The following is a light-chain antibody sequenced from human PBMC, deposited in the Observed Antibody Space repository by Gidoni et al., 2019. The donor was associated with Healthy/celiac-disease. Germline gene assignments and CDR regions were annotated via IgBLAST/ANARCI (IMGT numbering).Light chain of an antibody. J-gene: IGKJ4*01. CDR1: QSISSY. CDR2: AAS. Sequence: DIQMTQSPSSLSASVGDRVTITCRASQSISSYLNLYQQKPGKARKLLIYAASSLQSGVPSRFSGSGSGTDFTLTISSLQHEDFATYYCQQSYSTPLTFGGGTKVEIK. CDR3: QQSYSTPLT. V-gene: IGKV1-39*01.